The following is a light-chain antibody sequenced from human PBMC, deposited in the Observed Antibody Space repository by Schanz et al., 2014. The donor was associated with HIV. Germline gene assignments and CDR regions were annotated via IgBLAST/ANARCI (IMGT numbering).Light chain of an antibody. J-gene: IGLJ3*02. V-gene: IGLV2-8*01. CDR2: EVS. Sequence: QSALTQPPSASGSPGQSVTISCTGTSSDDGGYNYVSWYQQHPGKAPKLMIYEVSKRPSGVPDRFSGSKSGNTASLTISGLQAEDEADYYCGSCSPTNTCTFGGGTKLTVL. CDR3: GSCSPTNTCT. CDR1: SSDDGGYNY.